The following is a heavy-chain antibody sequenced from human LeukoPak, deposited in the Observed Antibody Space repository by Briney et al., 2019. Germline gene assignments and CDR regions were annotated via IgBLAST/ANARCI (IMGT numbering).Heavy chain of an antibody. CDR2: INPNSGGT. Sequence: ASVKVSCKASGYTFTGYYMHWVRQAPGQGLEWMGRINPNSGGTNYAQKFQGRVTMTRDTSISTAYMELSRLRSDDTAVYYCARDLVYYDSSGSDYWGQGTPVTVSS. CDR1: GYTFTGYY. V-gene: IGHV1-2*06. D-gene: IGHD3-22*01. J-gene: IGHJ4*02. CDR3: ARDLVYYDSSGSDY.